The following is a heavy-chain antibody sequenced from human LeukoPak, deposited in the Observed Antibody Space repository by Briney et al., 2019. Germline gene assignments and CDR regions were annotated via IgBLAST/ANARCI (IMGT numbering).Heavy chain of an antibody. J-gene: IGHJ4*02. CDR2: ISGSGGDK. V-gene: IGHV3-30*04. CDR1: RFTPSRYA. Sequence: GGSLRLSRAASRFTPSRYALHSVCEGPRKGLECVAFISGSGGDKWYADSVKGRLTISRDKSKNTVNLQMSSLRVEDTALYYCARDGGSESYAFDYWGQGTQVTVSS. CDR3: ARDGGSESYAFDY. D-gene: IGHD3-10*01.